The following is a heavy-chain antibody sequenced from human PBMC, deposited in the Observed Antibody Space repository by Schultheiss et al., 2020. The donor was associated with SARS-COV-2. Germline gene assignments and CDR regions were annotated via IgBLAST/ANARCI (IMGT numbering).Heavy chain of an antibody. CDR2: IYYSGST. Sequence: SETLSLTCTVSGGSISSYYWSWIRQPPGKGLEWIGYIYYSGSTYYNPSLKSRVTISVDTSKNQFSLKLSSVTAADTAVYYCARLAKEPFYYDSSGDDAFDIWGQGTMVTVSS. CDR1: GGSISSYY. J-gene: IGHJ3*02. CDR3: ARLAKEPFYYDSSGDDAFDI. D-gene: IGHD3-22*01. V-gene: IGHV4-59*12.